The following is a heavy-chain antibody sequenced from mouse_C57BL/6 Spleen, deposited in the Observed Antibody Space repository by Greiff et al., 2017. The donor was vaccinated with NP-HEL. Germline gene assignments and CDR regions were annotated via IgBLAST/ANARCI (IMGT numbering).Heavy chain of an antibody. V-gene: IGHV1-54*01. J-gene: IGHJ3*01. Sequence: QVQLQQSGAELVRPGTSVKVSCKASGYAFTNYLIEWVKQRPGQGLEWIGLINPGSGGTNYNEKFKGKATLTADKSSSTAYMQLSSLTSEDSAVYFCERSGGYWFADWGQGTLVTVSA. CDR2: INPGSGGT. CDR3: ERSGGYWFAD. CDR1: GYAFTNYL. D-gene: IGHD1-1*02.